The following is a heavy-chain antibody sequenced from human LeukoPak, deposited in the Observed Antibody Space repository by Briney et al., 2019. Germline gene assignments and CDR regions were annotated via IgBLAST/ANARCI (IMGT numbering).Heavy chain of an antibody. V-gene: IGHV3-30*02. J-gene: IGHJ5*01. CDR3: AKGGSPSHNWFNS. CDR1: GFTFSDYG. D-gene: IGHD2-15*01. Sequence: GRSLRLSCAASGFTFSDYGMHSVRQAPGKGLEWVAFIRNDGSYENYPASVNGRFTTSRDNSRNALFLQMNSLRAEDTAVYYCAKGGSPSHNWFNSWGQGTLVTVSS. CDR2: IRNDGSYE.